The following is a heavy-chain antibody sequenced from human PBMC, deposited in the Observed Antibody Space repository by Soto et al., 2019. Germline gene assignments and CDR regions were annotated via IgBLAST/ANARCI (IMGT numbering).Heavy chain of an antibody. J-gene: IGHJ6*02. Sequence: GGSLRLSCAASGFTFSSYGMHWVRQAPGKGLEWVAVIWYDGSNKYYADSVKGRFTISRDNSKNTLYLQMNSLRAEDTAVYYCARDFGWFGELLSSYYYYGMDVWGQGTTVTVSS. V-gene: IGHV3-33*01. CDR3: ARDFGWFGELLSSYYYYGMDV. D-gene: IGHD3-10*01. CDR1: GFTFSSYG. CDR2: IWYDGSNK.